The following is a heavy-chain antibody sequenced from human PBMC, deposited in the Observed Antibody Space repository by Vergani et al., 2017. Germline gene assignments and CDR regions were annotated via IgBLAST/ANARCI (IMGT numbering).Heavy chain of an antibody. CDR3: ARERAYYYGSGYGMDV. CDR2: IIPIRGIA. Sequence: QVQLVQSGAEVKKPGSSVKVSCKASGGTFSSYAISWVRQAPGQGLEWMGRIIPIRGIANYAQKFQGRVTITADKSTSTAYMELSSLRSEDTAVYYCARERAYYYGSGYGMDVWGQGTTVTVSS. CDR1: GGTFSSYA. D-gene: IGHD3-10*01. J-gene: IGHJ6*02. V-gene: IGHV1-69*04.